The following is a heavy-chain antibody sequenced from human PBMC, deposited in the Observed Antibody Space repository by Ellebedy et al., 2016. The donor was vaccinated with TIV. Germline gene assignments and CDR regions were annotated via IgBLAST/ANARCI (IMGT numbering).Heavy chain of an antibody. V-gene: IGHV4-59*13. CDR1: GASISSYY. D-gene: IGHD3-16*01. J-gene: IGHJ6*04. CDR3: ARDRVWMDV. CDR2: IYYSGST. Sequence: SETLSLTXTVSGASISSYYWTWIRQPPGKGLEWIGYIYYSGSTNYNPSLKSRVTISVDTSKNQFSLKLSSVTAADTAVYYCARDRVWMDVWGKGTTVTVSS.